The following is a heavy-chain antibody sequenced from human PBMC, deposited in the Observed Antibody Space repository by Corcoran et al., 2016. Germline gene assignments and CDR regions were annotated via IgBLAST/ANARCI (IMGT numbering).Heavy chain of an antibody. Sequence: EVQLVESGGGLVQPGGSLKLSCAASGFTFSGSAMHWVRQASGKGLEWVGRIRSKANSYATAYAASVKGRFTISRDASKNTAYLQMNSLKTEDTAVYYGTSRVGGVTYYYYYGMDVWGQGTTVTVSS. CDR3: TSRVGGVTYYYYYGMDV. CDR2: IRSKANSYAT. CDR1: GFTFSGSA. J-gene: IGHJ6*02. D-gene: IGHD2-21*02. V-gene: IGHV3-73*02.